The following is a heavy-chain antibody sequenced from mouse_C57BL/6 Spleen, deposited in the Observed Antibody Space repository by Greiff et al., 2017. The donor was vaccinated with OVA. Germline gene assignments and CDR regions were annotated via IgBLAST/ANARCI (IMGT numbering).Heavy chain of an antibody. Sequence: VQLQQPGAELVRPGSSVKLSCKASGYTFTSYWMHWVKQRPIQGLEWIGNIDPSDSETHYNQKFKDKATLTVDKSSSTAYMQLSSLTSEDSAVYYCARSLLFHYYAMDYWGQGTSVTVSS. V-gene: IGHV1-52*01. CDR2: IDPSDSET. J-gene: IGHJ4*01. CDR1: GYTFTSYW. CDR3: ARSLLFHYYAMDY. D-gene: IGHD1-1*01.